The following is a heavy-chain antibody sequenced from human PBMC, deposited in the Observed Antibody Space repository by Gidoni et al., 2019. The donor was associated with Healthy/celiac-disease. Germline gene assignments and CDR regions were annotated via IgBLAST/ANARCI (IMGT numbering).Heavy chain of an antibody. CDR1: GFTFSDYY. Sequence: QVQLVESGGGLVKPGGSLRLSCAASGFTFSDYYMSWIRQAPGKGLEWVSYISSSSSYTNYADSVKGRFTISRDNAKNSLYLQMNSLRAEDTAVYYCARTTGTTEPFDYWGQGTLVTVSS. CDR3: ARTTGTTEPFDY. V-gene: IGHV3-11*05. J-gene: IGHJ4*02. CDR2: ISSSSSYT. D-gene: IGHD1-1*01.